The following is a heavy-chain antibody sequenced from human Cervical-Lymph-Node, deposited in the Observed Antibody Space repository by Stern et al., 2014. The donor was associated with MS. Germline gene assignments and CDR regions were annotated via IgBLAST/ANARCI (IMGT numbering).Heavy chain of an antibody. J-gene: IGHJ4*02. V-gene: IGHV3-11*06. Sequence: VQLVESGGGLVKPGGSLRLSCRVSGFTFSDHYMSWIRQTPGNGLEWVSYISGGGGFTNYADSVQGRFTISRDNAKNSVFLQMSSLRADDTAVYYCARNFEGPTDLDYWGQGAQVTVSS. CDR1: GFTFSDHY. D-gene: IGHD1-26*01. CDR3: ARNFEGPTDLDY. CDR2: ISGGGGFT.